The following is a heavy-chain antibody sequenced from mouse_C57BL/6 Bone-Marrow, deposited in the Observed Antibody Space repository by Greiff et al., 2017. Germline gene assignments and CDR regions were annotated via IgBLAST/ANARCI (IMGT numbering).Heavy chain of an antibody. Sequence: VQLKESGAELVRPGASVKLSCTASGFNIKDDYMHWVKQRPEQGLEWIGWIDPENGDTKYASKFQGKATLTADPSSNTAYLQLSSLTSEDTAVYDCTIHYGSSAWGQGTTLTVSS. CDR1: GFNIKDDY. CDR2: IDPENGDT. V-gene: IGHV14-4*01. CDR3: TIHYGSSA. D-gene: IGHD1-1*01. J-gene: IGHJ2*01.